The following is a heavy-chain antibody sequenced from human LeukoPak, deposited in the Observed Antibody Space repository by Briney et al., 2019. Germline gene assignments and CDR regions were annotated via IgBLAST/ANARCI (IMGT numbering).Heavy chain of an antibody. Sequence: GASVKVSCKASGYTFTNYGISWVRQAPGQGLEWMGQINPYNGNTSYAQRLQGRVTMTTDTSTGTSYMELRSLTSDDTAVYYCARVTGSSISSRSLLYWGQGTLVTVSS. V-gene: IGHV1-18*01. CDR1: GYTFTNYG. D-gene: IGHD6-13*01. CDR2: INPYNGNT. CDR3: ARVTGSSISSRSLLY. J-gene: IGHJ4*02.